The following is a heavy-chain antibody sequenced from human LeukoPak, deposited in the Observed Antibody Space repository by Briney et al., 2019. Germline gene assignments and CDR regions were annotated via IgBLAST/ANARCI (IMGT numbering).Heavy chain of an antibody. Sequence: ASVKVSCKASGYTFTGYYMHWVRQAPGQGLEWMGWISAYNGNTNYAQKLQGRVTMTTDTSTSTAYMELRSLRSDDTAVYYCARWGKEAARPGGRARDFDYWGQGTLVTVSS. CDR1: GYTFTGYY. D-gene: IGHD2-15*01. CDR3: ARWGKEAARPGGRARDFDY. CDR2: ISAYNGNT. J-gene: IGHJ4*02. V-gene: IGHV1-18*04.